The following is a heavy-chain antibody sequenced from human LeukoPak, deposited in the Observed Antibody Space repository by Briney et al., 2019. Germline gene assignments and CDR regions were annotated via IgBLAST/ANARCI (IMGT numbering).Heavy chain of an antibody. J-gene: IGHJ4*02. V-gene: IGHV3-7*01. CDR1: GFTFSSYW. Sequence: GGSLRLSCAASGFTFSSYWMIWVRQAPGKGPEWVANIKQDGSEKSYVDSVKGRFTISRDNAKNSLYLQINSLRAEDTAVYYCARSRYGDYWGQGTRVTVSS. CDR3: ARSRYGDY. D-gene: IGHD3-16*01. CDR2: IKQDGSEK.